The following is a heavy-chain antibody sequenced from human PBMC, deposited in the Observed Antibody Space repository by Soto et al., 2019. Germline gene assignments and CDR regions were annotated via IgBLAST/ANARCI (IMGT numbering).Heavy chain of an antibody. J-gene: IGHJ6*02. CDR1: GFTFSSYS. Sequence: EVQLVESGGGLVQPGGSLRLSCAASGFTFSSYSMNWVRQAPGKGLEWVSYISSSSSTIYYADSVKGRFTISRDNAKNYLYLQMNSLRDEHTAVYYCARLISPLVGDYGMDVWGQGTPGTVSS. CDR2: ISSSSSTI. D-gene: IGHD3-10*01. CDR3: ARLISPLVGDYGMDV. V-gene: IGHV3-48*02.